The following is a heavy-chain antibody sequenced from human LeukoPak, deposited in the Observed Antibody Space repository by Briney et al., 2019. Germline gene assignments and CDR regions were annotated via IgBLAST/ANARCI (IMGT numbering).Heavy chain of an antibody. Sequence: GGSLRLSCAASGFIFSNYAMSWVRQAPGKGLEWVSAISGSGGSTYYADSVKGRFTISRENAKSSLYLQMNSLRAEDTAVYYCARAWLTGGSYYAMDVWGQGTTVTVSS. J-gene: IGHJ6*02. V-gene: IGHV3-23*01. CDR2: ISGSGGST. CDR3: ARAWLTGGSYYAMDV. D-gene: IGHD3-10*01. CDR1: GFIFSNYA.